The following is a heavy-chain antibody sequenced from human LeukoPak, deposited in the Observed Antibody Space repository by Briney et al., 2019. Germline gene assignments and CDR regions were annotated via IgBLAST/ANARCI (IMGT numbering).Heavy chain of an antibody. J-gene: IGHJ1*01. CDR2: ISPSGGIT. CDR1: GFTFSSHG. Sequence: PGGSLRLSCAASGFTFSSHGMNWVRQAPGKGLEWVSGISPSGGITYYTDSVKGRFTISRGNSKNTVSLQMNSLRGEDTAVYYCAKDDAWGRYKDWGQGTLVTVSS. D-gene: IGHD3-16*01. CDR3: AKDDAWGRYKD. V-gene: IGHV3-23*01.